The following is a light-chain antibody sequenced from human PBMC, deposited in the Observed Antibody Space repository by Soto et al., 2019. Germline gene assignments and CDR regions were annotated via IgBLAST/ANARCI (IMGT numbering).Light chain of an antibody. Sequence: EFVFTQSPGTLSLSPGERATLSSRASQTVRNNYLAWYQQKHGQAPRLIIYGASTRATGIPARFSGSGSGTEFTLTISSLQSEDFAFYYCQQYDNWHPITFGQGTRLEIK. CDR2: GAS. CDR3: QQYDNWHPIT. V-gene: IGKV3-15*01. J-gene: IGKJ5*01. CDR1: QTVRNN.